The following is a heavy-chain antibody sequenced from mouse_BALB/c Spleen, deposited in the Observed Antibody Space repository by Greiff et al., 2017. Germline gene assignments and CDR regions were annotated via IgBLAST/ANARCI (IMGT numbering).Heavy chain of an antibody. Sequence: VQLQQSGAELVKPGASVKLSCTASGFNIKDTYMHWVKQRPEQGLEWIGRIDPANGNTKYDPKFQGKATITADTSSNTAYLQLSSLTSEDTAVYYCATYSPLADWGQGTLVTVSA. CDR1: GFNIKDTY. V-gene: IGHV14-3*02. J-gene: IGHJ3*01. CDR3: ATYSPLAD. D-gene: IGHD2-10*01. CDR2: IDPANGNT.